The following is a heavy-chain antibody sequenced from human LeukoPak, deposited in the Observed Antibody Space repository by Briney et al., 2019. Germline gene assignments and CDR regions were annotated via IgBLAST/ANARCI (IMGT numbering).Heavy chain of an antibody. CDR3: AKGPNPIDYWYFGL. V-gene: IGHV3-30*18. D-gene: IGHD1-14*01. J-gene: IGHJ2*01. Sequence: PGGSLRLSCAASGFTFSSYGMHWVRQAPGKGLEWVAVISYDGSNKYYADSVKGRFTISRDNSKNTLYLQMNSLRAEDTAVYYCAKGPNPIDYWYFGLWGRGTLVTVSS. CDR2: ISYDGSNK. CDR1: GFTFSSYG.